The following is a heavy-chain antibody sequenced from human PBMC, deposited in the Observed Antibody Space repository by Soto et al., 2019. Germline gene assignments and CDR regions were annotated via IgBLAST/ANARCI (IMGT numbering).Heavy chain of an antibody. CDR2: ITSNGRTT. J-gene: IGHJ5*02. D-gene: IGHD6-13*01. Sequence: PGGSLRLSCSASGFTFSTYAMHWVRQAPGKGLEYIAGITSNGRTTSYKDSVKGRFIISRDNSESTLYLQMSSLRFDDTAVYFCVKDHIATAGSGLYNWFDPWGQGTRVTVSS. CDR1: GFTFSTYA. CDR3: VKDHIATAGSGLYNWFDP. V-gene: IGHV3-64D*06.